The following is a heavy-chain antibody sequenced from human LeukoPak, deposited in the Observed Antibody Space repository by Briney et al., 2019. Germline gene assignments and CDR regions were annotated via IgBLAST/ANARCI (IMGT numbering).Heavy chain of an antibody. CDR3: AKNYYYNSTGYWGAFDI. V-gene: IGHV1-18*01. CDR2: ISTYNGKR. Sequence: ASEKVSCKASGYTFTSYGIGWVRQAPRQGLEWMGWISTYNGKRNHAQKSQDRVTMTTDTSTSTAYMELRSLRSDDTAIYHCAKNYYYNSTGYWGAFDIWGQGTMVTVSS. D-gene: IGHD3-22*01. J-gene: IGHJ3*02. CDR1: GYTFTSYG.